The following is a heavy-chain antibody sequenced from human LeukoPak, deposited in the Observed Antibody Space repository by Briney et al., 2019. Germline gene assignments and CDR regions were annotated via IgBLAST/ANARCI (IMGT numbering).Heavy chain of an antibody. J-gene: IGHJ4*02. CDR3: ATRPGGSDWYRVFDY. Sequence: SETLSLTCTFSGSSISSHYWSWIRQPPGRRMEWIGYIYSGGSTNYNPSFKSRVTMSVDTSKNQFSLALSSVTAADTALYYCATRPGGSDWYRVFDYWSPGTLVTVSP. CDR2: IYSGGST. D-gene: IGHD6-13*01. CDR1: GSSISSHY. V-gene: IGHV4-59*11.